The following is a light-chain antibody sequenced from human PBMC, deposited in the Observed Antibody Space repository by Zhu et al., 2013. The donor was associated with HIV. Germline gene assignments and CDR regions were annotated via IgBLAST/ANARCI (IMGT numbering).Light chain of an antibody. V-gene: IGLV1-40*01. CDR3: QSYDSSLSGPV. Sequence: QSVLTQPPSVSGAPGQRVTISCTGSSSNIGAGYDVHWYQQLPGAAPKLRIYDNSNRPSGVPDRFSGSKSGTSASLAITGLQAEDEADYYCQSYDSSLSGPVFGTGTRVTVL. CDR1: SSNIGAGYD. J-gene: IGLJ1*01. CDR2: DNS.